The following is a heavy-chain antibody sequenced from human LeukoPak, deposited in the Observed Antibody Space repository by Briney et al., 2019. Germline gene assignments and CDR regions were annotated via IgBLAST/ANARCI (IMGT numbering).Heavy chain of an antibody. Sequence: GGSLRLSCAASEFTFSIYTMHWFRQAPGKGLEWVAVISNNGGYINYADSVRGRFTTSRDNFKNTLYLQMNSLRPEDAALYYCARERASCYFDYWGQGTLATVSS. J-gene: IGHJ4*02. CDR2: ISNNGGYI. D-gene: IGHD1-1*01. CDR3: ARERASCYFDY. V-gene: IGHV3-30*04. CDR1: EFTFSIYT.